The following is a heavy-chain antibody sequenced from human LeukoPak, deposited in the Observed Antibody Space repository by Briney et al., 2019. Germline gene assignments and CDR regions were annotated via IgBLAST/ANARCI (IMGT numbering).Heavy chain of an antibody. CDR3: ARIWGGYSYAYGFDAFDI. V-gene: IGHV4-59*08. Sequence: SETLSLTCTVSGGSISCYYWSWIRQPPGKGLEWIGYIYYSGSTNYNPSLKSRVTISVDTSKNQFSLKLSSVTAADTAVYYCARIWGGYSYAYGFDAFDIWGQGTMVTVSS. D-gene: IGHD5-18*01. CDR2: IYYSGST. CDR1: GGSISCYY. J-gene: IGHJ3*02.